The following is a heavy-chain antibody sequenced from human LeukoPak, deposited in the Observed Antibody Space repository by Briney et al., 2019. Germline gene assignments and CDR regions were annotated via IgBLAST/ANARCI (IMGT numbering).Heavy chain of an antibody. D-gene: IGHD3-10*02. J-gene: IGHJ6*04. CDR1: GFTFSSYE. CDR3: AELAITMIGGV. V-gene: IGHV3-48*03. CDR2: ISSSGSTI. Sequence: GGSLRLSCAASGFTFSSYEMNWVRQAPGKGLEWVSYISSSGSTIYYADSVKGRFTIFRDNAKDSLYLQMNSLRAEDTAVYYCAELAITMIGGVWGKGTTVTISS.